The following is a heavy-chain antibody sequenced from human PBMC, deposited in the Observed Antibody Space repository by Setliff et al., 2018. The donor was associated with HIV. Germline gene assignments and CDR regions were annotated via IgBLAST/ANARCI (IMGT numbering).Heavy chain of an antibody. D-gene: IGHD3-3*01. CDR2: INPKSGGT. CDR1: GYIFTGYY. J-gene: IGHJ3*02. V-gene: IGHV1-2*06. Sequence: PSVKVSCKASGYIFTGYYMHWVRQAPGQGPEWLGRINPKSGGTRYAQKFQGRVSMTRDTAISTAYMELSRLGSDDSAVYYCARLPFITIFGVLNGDDGFDIWGQGTMVTVSS. CDR3: ARLPFITIFGVLNGDDGFDI.